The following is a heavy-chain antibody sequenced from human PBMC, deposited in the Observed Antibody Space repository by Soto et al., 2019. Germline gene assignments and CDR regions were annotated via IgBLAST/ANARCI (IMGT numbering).Heavy chain of an antibody. J-gene: IGHJ6*02. Sequence: QVQLQESGPGLVKPSQTLSLICTVSGGSISSGDYYWSWIRQPPGKGLEWIGYIYYSGSTYYNASPKNRVSIILDTSKNQFPLKLSSVTAADTAVYYCASYYCSSTRCPGVDVWGQGTTVTVSS. D-gene: IGHD2-2*01. CDR2: IYYSGST. CDR3: ASYYCSSTRCPGVDV. V-gene: IGHV4-30-4*01. CDR1: GGSISSGDYY.